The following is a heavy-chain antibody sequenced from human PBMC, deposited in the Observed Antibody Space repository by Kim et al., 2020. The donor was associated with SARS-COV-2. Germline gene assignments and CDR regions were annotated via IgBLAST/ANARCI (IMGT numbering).Heavy chain of an antibody. CDR1: GGTFSSYA. Sequence: SVKVSCKASGGTFSSYAISWVRQAPGQGLEWMGGIIPIFGTANYAQKFQGRVTITADESTSTAYMELSSLRSEDTAVYYCARGQTSGYDYNEFDYWGQGTLVTVSS. V-gene: IGHV1-69*13. J-gene: IGHJ4*02. CDR2: IIPIFGTA. D-gene: IGHD5-12*01. CDR3: ARGQTSGYDYNEFDY.